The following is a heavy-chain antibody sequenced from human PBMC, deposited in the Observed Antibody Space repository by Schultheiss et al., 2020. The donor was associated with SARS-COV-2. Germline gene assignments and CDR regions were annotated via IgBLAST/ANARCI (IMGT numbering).Heavy chain of an antibody. CDR3: TTDDYGDYGGWYFDL. D-gene: IGHD4-17*01. CDR2: ISSSGSTI. Sequence: GGSLRLSCAASGFTFSDYYMSWIRQAPGKGLEWVSYISSSGSTIYYADSVKGRFTISRDDSKNTLYLQMNSLKTEDTAVYYCTTDDYGDYGGWYFDLWGRGTLVTVSS. CDR1: GFTFSDYY. J-gene: IGHJ2*01. V-gene: IGHV3-11*01.